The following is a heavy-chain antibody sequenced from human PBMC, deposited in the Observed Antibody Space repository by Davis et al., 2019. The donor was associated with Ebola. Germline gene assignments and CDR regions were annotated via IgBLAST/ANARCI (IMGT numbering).Heavy chain of an antibody. CDR1: GFTLSSYG. CDR2: ISYDGSNK. Sequence: PGGSLRLSCAAYGFTLSSYGMHCVRQAPGKGLEWVAVISYDGSNKYYADSVKGRFTISSDNSKNTLYLQMNSLRAEDTAVYYCAKSEYYYDSSGYRLWGQGTLVTVSS. D-gene: IGHD3-22*01. CDR3: AKSEYYYDSSGYRL. J-gene: IGHJ1*01. V-gene: IGHV3-30*18.